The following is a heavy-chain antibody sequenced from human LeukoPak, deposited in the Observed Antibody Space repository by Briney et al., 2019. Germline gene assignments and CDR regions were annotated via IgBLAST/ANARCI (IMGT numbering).Heavy chain of an antibody. J-gene: IGHJ4*02. Sequence: GGSLRLSCAASGFTFSSYAMSWVRQAPGKGLEWVSPISGSGGSTYYADSVKGRFTISRENSKNPLYLQMNSLRAEDTAVYYCAKGYCSGGSCWTFDYWGQGTLVTVSS. D-gene: IGHD2-15*01. CDR3: AKGYCSGGSCWTFDY. V-gene: IGHV3-23*01. CDR2: ISGSGGST. CDR1: GFTFSSYA.